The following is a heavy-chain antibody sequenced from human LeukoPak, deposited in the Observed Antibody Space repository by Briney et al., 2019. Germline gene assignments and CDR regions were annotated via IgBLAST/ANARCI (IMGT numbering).Heavy chain of an antibody. CDR1: GDSVSSNSAA. CDR3: ARDGTWRLDY. Sequence: SQTLSLTCAISGDSVSSNSAAWNWIRQSPSGGLEWLGRTYYWSKWYYDYALSVKSRSTINPDTSENQFSLQLNSVTPDDTAVYYCARDGTWRLDYWGQGILVTVSS. V-gene: IGHV6-1*01. D-gene: IGHD2-15*01. CDR2: TYYWSKWYY. J-gene: IGHJ4*02.